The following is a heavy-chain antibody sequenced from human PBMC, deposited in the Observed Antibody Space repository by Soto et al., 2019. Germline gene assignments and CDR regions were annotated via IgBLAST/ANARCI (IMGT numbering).Heavy chain of an antibody. D-gene: IGHD6-6*01. V-gene: IGHV1-2*02. Sequence: ASVNVSCKASGYTFTGYYMHWVRQAPGQGLEWMGWINPNNGNTNYAQKFQGRVTMTTDTSMSTAYMELRRLRSDDTAVYYCARLRPPHIAARGTNWFDPWGQGTLVTVSS. CDR3: ARLRPPHIAARGTNWFDP. J-gene: IGHJ5*02. CDR2: INPNNGNT. CDR1: GYTFTGYY.